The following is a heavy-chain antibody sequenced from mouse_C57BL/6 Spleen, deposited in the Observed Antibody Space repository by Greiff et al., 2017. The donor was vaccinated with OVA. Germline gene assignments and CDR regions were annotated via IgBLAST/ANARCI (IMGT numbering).Heavy chain of an antibody. V-gene: IGHV1-22*01. D-gene: IGHD4-1*01. CDR3: ARAPNWDGY. J-gene: IGHJ2*01. CDR2: INPNNGGT. Sequence: VHVKQSGPELVKPGASVKMSCKASGYTFTDYNMHWVKQSHGKSLEWIGYINPNNGGTSYNQKFKGKATLTVNKSSSTAYMELRSLTSEDSAVYYCARAPNWDGYWGQGTTLTVSS. CDR1: GYTFTDYN.